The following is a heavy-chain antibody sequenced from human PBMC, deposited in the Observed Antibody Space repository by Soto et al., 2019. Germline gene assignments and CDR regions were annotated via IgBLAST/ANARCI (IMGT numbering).Heavy chain of an antibody. Sequence: QVQLVQSGAEVKKPGSSVMVSCKASGGTFSSYAISWVRQAPGQGLEWMGGIIPIFGTANYAQKFQGRVTITADESTSTAYMELSSLRSEDTAVYYCAPTPRWYGGGGGGGGYFQHWGQGTLVTVSS. V-gene: IGHV1-69*01. J-gene: IGHJ1*01. CDR2: IIPIFGTA. CDR1: GGTFSSYA. CDR3: APTPRWYGGGGGGGGYFQH. D-gene: IGHD6-13*01.